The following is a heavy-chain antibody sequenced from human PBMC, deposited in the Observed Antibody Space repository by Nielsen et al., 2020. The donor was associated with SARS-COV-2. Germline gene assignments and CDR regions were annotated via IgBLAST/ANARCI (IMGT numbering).Heavy chain of an antibody. CDR3: ARGRDYYDSSGYRKYYFDY. CDR1: GGSISSGGYY. CDR2: INHSGST. V-gene: IGHV4-39*07. Sequence: SETLSLTCTVSGGSISSGGYYWSWIRQPPGKGLEWIGEINHSGSTNYNPSLKSRVTISVDTSKNQFSLKLSSVTAADTAVYYCARGRDYYDSSGYRKYYFDYWGQGTLVTVSS. J-gene: IGHJ4*02. D-gene: IGHD3-22*01.